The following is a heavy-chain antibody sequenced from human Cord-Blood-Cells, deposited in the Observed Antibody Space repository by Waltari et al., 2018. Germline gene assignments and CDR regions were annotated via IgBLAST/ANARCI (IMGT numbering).Heavy chain of an antibody. CDR3: ARGRWGSDWYFDL. D-gene: IGHD7-27*01. V-gene: IGHV6-1*01. CDR1: GDSVSSHRAA. J-gene: IGHJ2*01. Sequence: QVQLQQSGPGLVKPSQTLSLTCPISGDSVSSHRAAWNWIRQHPSTGLEWLGRTYYRSKWYNDYAVSVKSRITINPDTSKNQFSLQLNSVTPEDTAVYYCARGRWGSDWYFDLWGRGTLVTVSS. CDR2: TYYRSKWYN.